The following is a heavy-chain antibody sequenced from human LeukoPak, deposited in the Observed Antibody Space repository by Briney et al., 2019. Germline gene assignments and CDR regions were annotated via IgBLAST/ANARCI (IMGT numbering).Heavy chain of an antibody. CDR1: GYTFTSYG. CDR3: ARDPSLGYCSGGSCFGASFDI. J-gene: IGHJ3*02. D-gene: IGHD2-15*01. Sequence: ASVKVSCKASGYTFTSYGISWVRQAPGQGLEWMGWISGYNGNTNYDGNTNYAQKFQGRVTMTTDASTSTAYMELRSLRSDATAVYYCARDPSLGYCSGGSCFGASFDIWGQGTMVTVSS. V-gene: IGHV1-18*01. CDR2: ISGYNGNT.